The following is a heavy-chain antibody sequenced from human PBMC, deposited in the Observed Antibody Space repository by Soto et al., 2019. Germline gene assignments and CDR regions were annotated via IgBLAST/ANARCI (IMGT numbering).Heavy chain of an antibody. Sequence: SLRLSCAASGFSFSTYNMNWVRQAPGRGLEWVSYISSRSSTIYHADSVKGRFTISRDNAKNSLYLQMDSLRDEDTAVYFCARAIAVGSTSLDYWGLGTRVTVPQ. CDR3: ARAIAVGSTSLDY. V-gene: IGHV3-48*02. J-gene: IGHJ4*02. CDR2: ISSRSSTI. CDR1: GFSFSTYN. D-gene: IGHD6-19*01.